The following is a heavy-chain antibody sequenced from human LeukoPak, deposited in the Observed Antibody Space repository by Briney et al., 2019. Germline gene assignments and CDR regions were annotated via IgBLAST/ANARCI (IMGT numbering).Heavy chain of an antibody. J-gene: IGHJ6*03. CDR1: GFTFSKYA. V-gene: IGHV3-7*01. CDR3: ARVGHIVVVTASYYYYYYMDV. CDR2: IKYDGSEK. Sequence: GGSLRLSCAASGFTFSKYAMVWVRRAPGKGLEWVANIKYDGSEKYYVDSVKGRFTISRDNAKNSLYLQMNSLRAEDTAVYYCARVGHIVVVTASYYYYYYMDVWGKGTTVTVSS. D-gene: IGHD2-21*02.